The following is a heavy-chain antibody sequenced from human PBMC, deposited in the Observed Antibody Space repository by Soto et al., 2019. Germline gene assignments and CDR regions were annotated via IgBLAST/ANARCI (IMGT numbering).Heavy chain of an antibody. CDR2: IYYSGST. Sequence: SETLSLTCTVSGGSISSGGYYWSWIRQHPGKGLEWIGYIYYSGSTWYNPSLKSRVSISVDPSKNQFSLKLNSVTAADTAVYYCAIVPYGGGRWYYFDSWGQGALVNVFS. CDR1: GGSISSGGYY. D-gene: IGHD2-21*01. J-gene: IGHJ4*02. CDR3: AIVPYGGGRWYYFDS. V-gene: IGHV4-31*03.